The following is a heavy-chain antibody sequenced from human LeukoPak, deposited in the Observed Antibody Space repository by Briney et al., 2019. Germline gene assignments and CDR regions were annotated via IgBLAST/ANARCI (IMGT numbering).Heavy chain of an antibody. CDR2: ISAYNGNT. J-gene: IGHJ4*02. CDR1: GYTFTSYG. D-gene: IGHD3-3*01. V-gene: IGHV1-18*01. Sequence: ASVKVSCKASGYTFTSYGISWVRQAPGQGLEWMGWISAYNGNTNYAQKLQGRVTMTTDTSTSTAYMELRSLRSDDTAVYYCAGESRFLEWLFPLDYWGQGTLVTVSS. CDR3: AGESRFLEWLFPLDY.